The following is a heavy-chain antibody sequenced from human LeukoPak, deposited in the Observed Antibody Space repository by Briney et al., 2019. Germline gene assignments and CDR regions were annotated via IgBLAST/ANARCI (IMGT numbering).Heavy chain of an antibody. J-gene: IGHJ4*02. Sequence: GGSLRLSCVASGFTFSDYHISWIRQAPGKGLEWVSAISGSGGSTYYADSVKGRFTISRDNSKNTLYLQMNSLRAEDTAVYYCAKELDYYDSSGYWGGFDYWGQGTLVTVSS. CDR3: AKELDYYDSSGYWGGFDY. D-gene: IGHD3-22*01. CDR1: GFTFSDYH. V-gene: IGHV3-23*01. CDR2: ISGSGGST.